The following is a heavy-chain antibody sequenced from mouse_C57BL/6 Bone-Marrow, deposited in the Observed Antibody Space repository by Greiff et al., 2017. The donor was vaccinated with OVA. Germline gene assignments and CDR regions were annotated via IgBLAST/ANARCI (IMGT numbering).Heavy chain of an antibody. CDR3: TRDGNFFYYAMDY. V-gene: IGHV1-5*01. J-gene: IGHJ4*01. CDR2: IYPGNSDT. Sequence: VQLQQSGTVLARPGASVKMSCKTSGYTFTSSWMHWVNQRPGQGLEWIGAIYPGNSDTSYNQKFKGKAKLTAVTSARTAYMELSSLTNEDSAVYYCTRDGNFFYYAMDYWGQGTSVTVSS. D-gene: IGHD2-1*01. CDR1: GYTFTSSW.